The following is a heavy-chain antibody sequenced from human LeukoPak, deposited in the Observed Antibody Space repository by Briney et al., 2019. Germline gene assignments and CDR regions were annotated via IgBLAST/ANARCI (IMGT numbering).Heavy chain of an antibody. V-gene: IGHV1-18*01. CDR3: ARERYSSGPRSMDV. Sequence: ASVKVSCKASGYTFTGYGISWVRQAPGQGLEWMGWISAFNGDTNYAQKFQGRVTMTTETSTSIAFMEVRSLSSDDTAVYYCARERYSSGPRSMDVWGKGTTVTVSA. D-gene: IGHD6-25*01. J-gene: IGHJ6*04. CDR1: GYTFTGYG. CDR2: ISAFNGDT.